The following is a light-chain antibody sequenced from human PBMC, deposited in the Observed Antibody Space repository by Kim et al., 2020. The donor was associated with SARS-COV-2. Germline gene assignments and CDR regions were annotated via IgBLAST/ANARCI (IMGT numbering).Light chain of an antibody. CDR3: SSYAGSNNLV. V-gene: IGLV2-8*01. Sequence: GHRAPISCTGTSSAVGVYNFASWYQQTPGKAPKLMIYEVSTRPPGVPDRFSGSKSGNTASLTVSGLQAEDEADYYCSSYAGSNNLVFGGGTQLTVL. CDR2: EVS. CDR1: SSAVGVYNF. J-gene: IGLJ2*01.